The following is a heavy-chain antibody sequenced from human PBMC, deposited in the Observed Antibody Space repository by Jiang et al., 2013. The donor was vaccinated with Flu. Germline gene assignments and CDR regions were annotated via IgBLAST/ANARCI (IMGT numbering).Heavy chain of an antibody. CDR2: IYPGDSDT. J-gene: IGHJ4*02. D-gene: IGHD3-22*01. CDR1: GYSFTSNW. CDR3: TRPHYDSSGYTQYSG. V-gene: IGHV5-51*01. Sequence: GAEVKKPGESLRISCKGSGYSFTSNWIAWVRQMPGKGLEWMGIIYPGDSDTRYSPSVQGQVTISADKSISTAYLQWSSLKVADTAMYYCTRPHYDSSGYTQYSGWGQGTLVTVSS.